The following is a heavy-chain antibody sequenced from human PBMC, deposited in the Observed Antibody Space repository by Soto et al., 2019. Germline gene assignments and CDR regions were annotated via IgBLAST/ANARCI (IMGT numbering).Heavy chain of an antibody. J-gene: IGHJ6*02. CDR1: GFTFSSYD. V-gene: IGHV3-13*01. CDR2: IGTDGDT. Sequence: EVQLVESGGGLVQPGGSLRLSCAASGFTFSSYDMHWVRQATGKGLEWVSAIGTDGDTYYPGSVKGRFTISRENAKNSLYLKMNSVRAEDTVVYYCARARFLEWLPVRGYYGMDVWGQGTTVTVSS. D-gene: IGHD3-3*01. CDR3: ARARFLEWLPVRGYYGMDV.